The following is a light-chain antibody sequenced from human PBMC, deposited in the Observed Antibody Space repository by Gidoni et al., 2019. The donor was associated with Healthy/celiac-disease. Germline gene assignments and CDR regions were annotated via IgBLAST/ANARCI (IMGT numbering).Light chain of an antibody. J-gene: IGLJ2*01. CDR2: DVS. Sequence: QSALTQPASVSGSPGQSITISCTGTSSDVGGYNYVSWYLQHPGKAPKLMIYDVSNRPSGVSNRFSGLQAEDEADYYCSSYTSSSTLVFGGGTKLTVL. V-gene: IGLV2-14*03. CDR3: SSYTSSSTLV. CDR1: SSDVGGYNY.